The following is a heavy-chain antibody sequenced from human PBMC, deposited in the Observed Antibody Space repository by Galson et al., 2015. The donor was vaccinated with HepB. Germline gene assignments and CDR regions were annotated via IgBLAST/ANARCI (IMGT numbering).Heavy chain of an antibody. CDR3: ARDPLYNWNYYWSGMDV. J-gene: IGHJ6*02. CDR1: GGSISSGDYY. V-gene: IGHV4-30-4*01. CDR2: IYYSGST. Sequence: TLSLTCTVSGGSISSGDYYWSWIRQPPGKGLEWIGYIYYSGSTYYNPSLKSRVTISVDTSKNQFSLKLSSVTAADTAVYYCARDPLYNWNYYWSGMDVWGQGTTVTVSS. D-gene: IGHD1-20*01.